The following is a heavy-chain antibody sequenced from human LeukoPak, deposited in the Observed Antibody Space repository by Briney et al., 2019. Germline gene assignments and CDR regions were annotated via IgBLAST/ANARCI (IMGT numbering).Heavy chain of an antibody. J-gene: IGHJ4*02. V-gene: IGHV1-2*02. CDR1: GYTSTDYY. CDR2: FNPKRGVT. D-gene: IGHD4-11*01. CDR3: ARGVAVTDRARFFDY. Sequence: GASVKVSCTASGYTSTDYYVHWVRQAPGQGLEWMGWFNPKRGVTNSAQKFQGRVTMTRDTSISTIYMELRSLISDDTAAYYCARGVAVTDRARFFDYWGQGTLVTVSS.